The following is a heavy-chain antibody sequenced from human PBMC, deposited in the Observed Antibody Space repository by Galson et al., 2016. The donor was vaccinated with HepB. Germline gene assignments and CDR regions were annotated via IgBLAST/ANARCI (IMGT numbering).Heavy chain of an antibody. CDR3: AGQPVYYGNNNWFDP. V-gene: IGHV4-34*01. CDR2: IYHSGTA. Sequence: SETLSLTCAVYGGSFSGSYWSWLRQSPGKGLEWIGEIYHSGTANYNPSLKSRVTMSVATSKSQFSLKLRSVTAADTAGYYCAGQPVYYGNNNWFDPWGQGTLVTVSS. D-gene: IGHD4-11*01. J-gene: IGHJ5*02. CDR1: GGSFSGSY.